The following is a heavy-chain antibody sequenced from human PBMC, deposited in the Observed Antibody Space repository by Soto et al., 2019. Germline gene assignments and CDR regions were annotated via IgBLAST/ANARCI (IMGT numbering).Heavy chain of an antibody. CDR1: GFTVSSNY. CDR2: IYTGGST. J-gene: IGHJ4*02. CDR3: AREWAFDY. D-gene: IGHD1-26*01. Sequence: EVQLVESGGGLVQPGGSLRLSCVVSGFTVSSNYMSWVRQAPGKGLEWVSIIYTGGSTYYADSVKGRFSMSRDKSKNTVYLQMNSLRAEDTAVYYCAREWAFDYWCQGTLVTVSS. V-gene: IGHV3-66*01.